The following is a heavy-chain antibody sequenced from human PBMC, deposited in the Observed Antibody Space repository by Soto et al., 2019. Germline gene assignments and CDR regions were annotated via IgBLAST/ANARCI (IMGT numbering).Heavy chain of an antibody. V-gene: IGHV4-39*01. CDR1: GGSISSSIYY. Sequence: PSETLSLTCTVSGGSISSSIYYWGWIRQPPGKGLQWVGSVYHSGSTYYNPSLRSRVTISVDTSKNLFSLWLSSMTAADTAVYYCARPVGVEQQLVHDAFDLWGQGTMVTVSS. D-gene: IGHD6-13*01. CDR2: VYHSGST. J-gene: IGHJ3*01. CDR3: ARPVGVEQQLVHDAFDL.